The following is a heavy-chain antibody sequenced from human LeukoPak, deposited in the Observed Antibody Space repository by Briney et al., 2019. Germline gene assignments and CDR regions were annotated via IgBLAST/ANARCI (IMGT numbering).Heavy chain of an antibody. Sequence: GGSLRLSCEASGFIFTDYWMTWARQAPGKGLEWVASINHNGNVNYYVDSVKGRFTISRDNAKNSLYLQMSNLRAEDTAVYFCARGGGLDVWGQGATVTVS. CDR1: GFIFTDYW. V-gene: IGHV3-7*03. CDR2: INHNGNVN. J-gene: IGHJ6*02. CDR3: ARGGGLDV. D-gene: IGHD3-16*01.